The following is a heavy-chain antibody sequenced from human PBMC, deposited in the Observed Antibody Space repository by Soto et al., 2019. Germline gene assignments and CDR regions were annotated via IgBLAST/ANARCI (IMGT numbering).Heavy chain of an antibody. J-gene: IGHJ6*02. D-gene: IGHD3-3*01. V-gene: IGHV3-13*01. Sequence: GGSLRLSCAASGFTFSSYDMHWVRQATGKGLEWVSAIGTAGDTYYPGSVKGRFTISRENAKNSLYLQMNSLRAEDTAVYYCARATSPDFVDVWGQGTTVTVSS. CDR2: IGTAGDT. CDR3: ARATSPDFVDV. CDR1: GFTFSSYD.